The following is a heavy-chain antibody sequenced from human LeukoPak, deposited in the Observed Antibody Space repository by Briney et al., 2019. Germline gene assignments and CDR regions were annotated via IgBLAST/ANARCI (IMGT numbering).Heavy chain of an antibody. CDR1: DYSISTGYY. V-gene: IGHV4-59*01. Sequence: SETLSLNCTVSDYSISTGYYWGWIRQPPGKGLEWIAYIYYSGSTNYNPSLKSRVTISVDTSKNQFSLKLSSVTAADTAVYYCARDRSGGFDYWGQGTLVTVSS. CDR3: ARDRSGGFDY. J-gene: IGHJ4*02. CDR2: IYYSGST. D-gene: IGHD2-15*01.